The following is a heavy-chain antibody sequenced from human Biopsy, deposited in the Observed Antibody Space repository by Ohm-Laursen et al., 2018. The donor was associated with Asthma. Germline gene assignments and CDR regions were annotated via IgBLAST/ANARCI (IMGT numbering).Heavy chain of an antibody. CDR3: ARESSVAGSSDFDY. Sequence: SLRLSCSASGFTFSSYGMHWVRQAPGKGLEWVAVISYDGSNRYYADSVKGRFTISRDNSKNTLYLQMNSLRAEDTAVYYCARESSVAGSSDFDYWGQGTLVTVSS. D-gene: IGHD6-19*01. V-gene: IGHV3-30*03. CDR2: ISYDGSNR. J-gene: IGHJ4*02. CDR1: GFTFSSYG.